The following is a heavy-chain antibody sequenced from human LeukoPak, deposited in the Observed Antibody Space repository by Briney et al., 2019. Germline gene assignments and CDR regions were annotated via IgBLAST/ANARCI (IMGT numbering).Heavy chain of an antibody. CDR1: GFTFSSYG. V-gene: IGHV3-30*18. J-gene: IGHJ4*02. D-gene: IGHD3-22*01. CDR3: AKDQNYYDSSGYSDYFDY. Sequence: PGGSLRLSCAAPGFTFSSYGMHWVRQAPGKGLEWVAVISYDGSNKYYADSVKGRFTIYRDNSKNTLYLQMNSLRAEDTAVYYCAKDQNYYDSSGYSDYFDYWGPGTLVTRS. CDR2: ISYDGSNK.